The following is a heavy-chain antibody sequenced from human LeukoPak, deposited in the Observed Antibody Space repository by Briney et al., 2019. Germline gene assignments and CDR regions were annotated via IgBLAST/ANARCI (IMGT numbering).Heavy chain of an antibody. D-gene: IGHD1-26*01. J-gene: IGHJ3*02. V-gene: IGHV1-18*01. CDR3: AAPSGSYLLDAFDI. Sequence: ASVKVSCKASGYTFTSYGISWVRQAPGQGLEWMGWISAYNGNTNYAQKLQGRVTMTTDTSTSTAYMELRCLRSDDTAVYYCAAPSGSYLLDAFDIWGQGTMVTVSS. CDR2: ISAYNGNT. CDR1: GYTFTSYG.